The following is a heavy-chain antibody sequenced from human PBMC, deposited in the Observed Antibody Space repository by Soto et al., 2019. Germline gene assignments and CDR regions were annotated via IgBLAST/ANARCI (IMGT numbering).Heavy chain of an antibody. Sequence: GGSLRLSCAASGFTFSSYSMNWVRQAPGKGLEWVSYISSSSTIYYADSVKGRFTISRDNAKNSLYLQMNSLRDEDTAVYYCTTEGSGSYYPPGYYYYGMDVWGQGTTVTVSS. V-gene: IGHV3-48*02. J-gene: IGHJ6*02. D-gene: IGHD3-10*01. CDR1: GFTFSSYS. CDR2: ISSSSTI. CDR3: TTEGSGSYYPPGYYYYGMDV.